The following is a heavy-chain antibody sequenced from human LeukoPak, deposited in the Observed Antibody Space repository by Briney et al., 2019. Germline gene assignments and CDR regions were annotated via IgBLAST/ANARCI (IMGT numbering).Heavy chain of an antibody. CDR3: ARELRFLEWTPFDP. Sequence: KPSETLSLTCTVSGGSISSSSYYWGWIRQPPGKGLEWIGSIYYSGSTYYNPSLKSRVTISVDTSKNQFSLKLSSVTAADTAVYYCARELRFLEWTPFDPWGQGTLVTVSS. V-gene: IGHV4-39*07. J-gene: IGHJ5*02. CDR1: GGSISSSSYY. CDR2: IYYSGST. D-gene: IGHD3-3*01.